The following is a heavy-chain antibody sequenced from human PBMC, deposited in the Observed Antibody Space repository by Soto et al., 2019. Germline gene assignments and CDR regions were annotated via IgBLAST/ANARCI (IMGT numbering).Heavy chain of an antibody. V-gene: IGHV3-48*03. D-gene: IGHD3-10*01. J-gene: IGHJ4*02. Sequence: PGGSLRLSCAASGFTFSRFGLHWVRQAPGKGLEWISYISSSGSTAYYASSVEGRFTISRDNANNSVYLQMDRLRAEDTALYYCTRAAWFPYLSFYWGQGALVTVSS. CDR1: GFTFSRFG. CDR2: ISSSGSTA. CDR3: TRAAWFPYLSFY.